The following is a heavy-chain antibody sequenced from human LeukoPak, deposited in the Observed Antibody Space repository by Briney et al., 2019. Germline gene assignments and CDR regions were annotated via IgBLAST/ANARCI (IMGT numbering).Heavy chain of an antibody. D-gene: IGHD6-6*01. Sequence: GGSLRLSCAASGFTFGSYAMSWVRQAPGKGLEWVSALTGTGSTTYHADSVRGRFTISRDNSKNTLYLQMSSLRPEDTAVYYCAKETTFSNSPLDYWGQGTLVTVSS. CDR3: AKETTFSNSPLDY. CDR2: LTGTGSTT. J-gene: IGHJ4*02. V-gene: IGHV3-23*01. CDR1: GFTFGSYA.